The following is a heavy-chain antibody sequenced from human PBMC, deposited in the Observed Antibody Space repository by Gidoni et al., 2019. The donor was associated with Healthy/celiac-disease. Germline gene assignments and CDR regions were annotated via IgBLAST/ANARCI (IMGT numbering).Heavy chain of an antibody. CDR3: ARRRARRITIFGVAPLNYYGMDV. CDR1: GYTFTSYD. J-gene: IGHJ6*02. V-gene: IGHV1-8*01. CDR2: MNPSSGNT. D-gene: IGHD3-3*01. Sequence: QVQLVQSGAEVKKPGASVKVSCKASGYTFTSYDINWVRQATGQGLEWMGWMNPSSGNTGYAQKFQGRVTMTRNTSISTAYMELSSLRSEDTAVYYCARRRARRITIFGVAPLNYYGMDVWGQGTTVTVSS.